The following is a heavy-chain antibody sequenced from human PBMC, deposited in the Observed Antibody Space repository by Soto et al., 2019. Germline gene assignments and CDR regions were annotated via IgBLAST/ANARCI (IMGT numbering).Heavy chain of an antibody. V-gene: IGHV3-23*01. CDR1: GFTFSSYA. D-gene: IGHD5-18*01. CDR2: ISGSGGST. CDR3: AKATGYSYGRDYYYYMDV. Sequence: EVQLLESGGGLVQPGGSLRLSCAASGFTFSSYAMSWVRQAPGKGLEWVSAISGSGGSTYYADSVKGRFAISRDNSKITLYLQMNSLRAEDTAVYYCAKATGYSYGRDYYYYMDVWGKGTTVTVSS. J-gene: IGHJ6*03.